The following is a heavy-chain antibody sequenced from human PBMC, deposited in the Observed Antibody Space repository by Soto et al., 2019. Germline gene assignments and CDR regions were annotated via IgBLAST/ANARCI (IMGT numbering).Heavy chain of an antibody. J-gene: IGHJ4*02. CDR3: ARDYAISPGARRRFDY. D-gene: IGHD1-1*01. CDR1: GGSISSGDYY. V-gene: IGHV4-30-4*01. Sequence: QVQLQESGPGLVKPSQTLSLTCTVSGGSISSGDYYWRWIRQPPGKGLEWIGYIYYSGSTYYNPSLKSRVTISVDTSKNQFSLKLSSVTAADTAVYYCARDYAISPGARRRFDYWGQGTLVTVSS. CDR2: IYYSGST.